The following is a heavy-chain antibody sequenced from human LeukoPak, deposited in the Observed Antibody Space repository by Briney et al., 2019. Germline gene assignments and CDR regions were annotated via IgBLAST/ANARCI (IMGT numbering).Heavy chain of an antibody. CDR2: MNPNSGNT. Sequence: ASVKVSCKASGYTFTSYDINWVRQATGQGLEWMGWMNPNSGNTGYAQKFQGRVTMTRNTSISTAYMELGSLRSEDTAVYFCARRARDCSRTSCFNYYYYTDVWGRGTTVTVSS. CDR1: GYTFTSYD. CDR3: ARRARDCSRTSCFNYYYYTDV. D-gene: IGHD2-2*01. J-gene: IGHJ6*03. V-gene: IGHV1-8*01.